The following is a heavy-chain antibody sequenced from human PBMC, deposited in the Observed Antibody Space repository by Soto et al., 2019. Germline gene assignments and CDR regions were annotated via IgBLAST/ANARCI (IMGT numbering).Heavy chain of an antibody. CDR1: GFSLSTSGVG. CDR3: AHSVYDSSGYYFPDAFDI. V-gene: IGHV2-5*01. Sequence: QITLKESGPTLVKPTQTLTRTCTFSGFSLSTSGVGVGWIRQPPGKALEWLALIYWNDDKRYSPALTSRLTITKDTSKSQVVLTMTNMDPVDTATYCCAHSVYDSSGYYFPDAFDIWGQGTMVTVSS. J-gene: IGHJ3*02. D-gene: IGHD3-22*01. CDR2: IYWNDDK.